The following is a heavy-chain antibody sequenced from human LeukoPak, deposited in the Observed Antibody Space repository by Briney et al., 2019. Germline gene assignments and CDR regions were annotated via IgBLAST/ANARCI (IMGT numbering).Heavy chain of an antibody. J-gene: IGHJ3*02. Sequence: SETLSLTCTVSGGSISSYYWSWIRQPPGKGLEWIGYIYYNGSTNYNPSLKSRVTISVDTSKNQFSLKLSSVTAADTAVYYCARGHCSSTSCYPSNAFDIWGQGTMVTVSS. V-gene: IGHV4-59*01. D-gene: IGHD2-2*01. CDR3: ARGHCSSTSCYPSNAFDI. CDR1: GGSISSYY. CDR2: IYYNGST.